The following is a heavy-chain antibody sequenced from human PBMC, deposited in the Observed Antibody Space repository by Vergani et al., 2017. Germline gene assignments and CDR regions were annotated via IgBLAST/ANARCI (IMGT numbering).Heavy chain of an antibody. CDR1: GGSISSSSYY. Sequence: QLQLQESGPGLVKPSETLSLTCTVSGGSISSSSYYWGWIRQPPGKGLEWIGSIYYSGSTYYNPSLKSRVTISVDTSKNQFSLKLSAVTAADTAVYYCARSVGYSSGWYFWEYYFDYWGQGTLVTVSS. CDR3: ARSVGYSSGWYFWEYYFDY. V-gene: IGHV4-39*01. J-gene: IGHJ4*02. D-gene: IGHD6-19*01. CDR2: IYYSGST.